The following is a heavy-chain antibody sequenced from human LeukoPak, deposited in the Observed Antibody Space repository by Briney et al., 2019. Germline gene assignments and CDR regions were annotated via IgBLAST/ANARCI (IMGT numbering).Heavy chain of an antibody. D-gene: IGHD5-18*01. CDR2: ISAYNGNT. J-gene: IGHJ4*02. CDR3: ARDRTAMVPDPYYFDY. Sequence: ASVKVSCKASGYTFTSYGISWVRQAPGQGLEWMGWISAYNGNTSYAQKLQGRVTMTTDTSTSTAYMELRSLRSDDTAVYYCARDRTAMVPDPYYFDYWGQGTLVTVSS. V-gene: IGHV1-18*01. CDR1: GYTFTSYG.